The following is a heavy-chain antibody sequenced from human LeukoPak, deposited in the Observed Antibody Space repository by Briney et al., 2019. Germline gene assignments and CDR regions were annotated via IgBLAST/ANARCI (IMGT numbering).Heavy chain of an antibody. D-gene: IGHD6-19*01. V-gene: IGHV3-74*01. CDR3: ARDLEGITVAGAFDY. Sequence: GGSLRLSCAASGFPFSSYWMHWVRQAPGKGLVWVSHINPDGTSTSSADSVRGRFTISRDNAKNTVYLQMNSLRAEDTAVYYCARDLEGITVAGAFDYWGQGTLVTVSS. CDR2: INPDGTST. J-gene: IGHJ4*02. CDR1: GFPFSSYW.